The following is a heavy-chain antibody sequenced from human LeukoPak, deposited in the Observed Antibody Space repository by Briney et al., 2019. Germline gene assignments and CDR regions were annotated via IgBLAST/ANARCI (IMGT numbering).Heavy chain of an antibody. J-gene: IGHJ4*02. CDR3: ARDPGVSSGYWDYFDY. V-gene: IGHV1-2*02. CDR2: INPNSGGT. Sequence: ASVKVSCKASGYTFTGYYMDWVRQAPGQGLEWMGWINPNSGGTNYAQKFQGRVTMTRDTSISTAYMELSRLTSDDTAVYYCARDPGVSSGYWDYFDYWGQGTLVTVSS. CDR1: GYTFTGYY. D-gene: IGHD3-22*01.